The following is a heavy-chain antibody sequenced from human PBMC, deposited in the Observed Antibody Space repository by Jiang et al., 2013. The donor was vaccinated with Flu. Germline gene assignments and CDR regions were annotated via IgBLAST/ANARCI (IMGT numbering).Heavy chain of an antibody. CDR3: ARQAGDYLPLDY. CDR1: GGSISTYY. J-gene: IGHJ4*02. D-gene: IGHD4-17*01. Sequence: GPGLVKPSETLSLTCTVSGGSISTYYWNWIRQPPGKGLEWIGYIYYSGITNYNPSLKSRVTISVDTSKNQFSLKLSSVTAADTAVYYCARQAGDYLPLDYWGQGTLVTVSS. CDR2: IYYSGIT. V-gene: IGHV4-59*08.